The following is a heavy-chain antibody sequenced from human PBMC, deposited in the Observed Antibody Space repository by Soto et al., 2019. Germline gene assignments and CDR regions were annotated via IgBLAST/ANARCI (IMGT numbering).Heavy chain of an antibody. D-gene: IGHD2-15*01. V-gene: IGHV3-21*01. CDR3: ARARGDYSTNYYYGMDV. CDR2: ISSSSYI. J-gene: IGHJ6*02. Sequence: PGGSLRLSCAASGFTFSSYSMNWVRQAPGKGLEWVSSISSSSYIYYADSVKGRFTISRDNAKNSLYLQMNSLRAEDTAVYYCARARGDYSTNYYYGMDVWGQGTTVTVSS. CDR1: GFTFSSYS.